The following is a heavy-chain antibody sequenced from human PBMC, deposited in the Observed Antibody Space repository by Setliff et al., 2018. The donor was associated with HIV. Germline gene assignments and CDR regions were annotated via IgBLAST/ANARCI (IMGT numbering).Heavy chain of an antibody. CDR2: NYYSGTT. V-gene: IGHV4-39*07. J-gene: IGHJ5*01. CDR1: GASISSSSHY. D-gene: IGHD6-19*01. CDR3: AGHPVTSGWLSLNWFDP. Sequence: SETLSLTCTVSGASISSSSHYWGWIRRPPGKGLEWMGFNYYSGTTYHNPSLRSRAAISIDTSKSQISLKVRSVTAADTAVYFCAGHPVTSGWLSLNWFDPWGQGILVTVSS.